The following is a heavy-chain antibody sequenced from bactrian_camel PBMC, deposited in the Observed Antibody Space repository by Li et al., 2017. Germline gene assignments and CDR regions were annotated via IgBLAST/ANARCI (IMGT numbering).Heavy chain of an antibody. CDR2: IDSDGTT. V-gene: IGHV3S53*01. CDR1: EWKYKHSDMYC. Sequence: VQLVESGGGSVQAGGSLRLSCVFSEWKYKHSDMYCMGWFRQAPGKEREGVAAIDSDGTTAYADSVKGRFTISRDNAKNTVYPQMNSLKSEDAALYYCALPFPMTMGWTQLHYKYWGQGTQVTVS. J-gene: IGHJ4*01. D-gene: IGHD5*01. CDR3: ALPFPMTMGWTQLHYKY.